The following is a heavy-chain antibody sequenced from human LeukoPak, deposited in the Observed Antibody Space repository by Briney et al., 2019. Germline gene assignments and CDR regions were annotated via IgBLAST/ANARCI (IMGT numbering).Heavy chain of an antibody. Sequence: SETLSLTCIVSGDSITSYYWTWIRQPPGNGLEWIGEINDSGRTNYNPSLKSRVTMSVDTSKNQFSLNLRSVTAADTAVYYCAKSSHVQSYDYVWGSYRYTPFDYWGQGTLVTVPS. D-gene: IGHD3-16*02. CDR1: GDSITSYY. J-gene: IGHJ4*02. V-gene: IGHV4-59*12. CDR2: INDSGRT. CDR3: AKSSHVQSYDYVWGSYRYTPFDY.